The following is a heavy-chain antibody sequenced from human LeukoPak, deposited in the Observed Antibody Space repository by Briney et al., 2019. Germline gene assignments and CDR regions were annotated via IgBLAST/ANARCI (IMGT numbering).Heavy chain of an antibody. V-gene: IGHV3-21*01. D-gene: IGHD5-12*01. CDR3: ARDIGSGYDYVDY. Sequence: PGGSLRLSCAASGFTFSSYSMNWVRQAPGKGLEWVSSISSSSSYIYYADSVKGRFTVSRDNAKNSLYLQMNSLRAEDTAVYYCARDIGSGYDYVDYWGQGTLVTVSS. CDR2: ISSSSSYI. J-gene: IGHJ4*02. CDR1: GFTFSSYS.